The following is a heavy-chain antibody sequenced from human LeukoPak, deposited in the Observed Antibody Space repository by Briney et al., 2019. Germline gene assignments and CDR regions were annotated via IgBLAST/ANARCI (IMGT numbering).Heavy chain of an antibody. CDR1: GYIFTSYW. D-gene: IGHD1-7*01. Sequence: GGSLRLSCKGSGYIFTSYWIGWVRQMPGKGLEWMGIIYPGDSDTRYSPSFQGQVTISADKSISTAYLQWNSLKASDTAMYYCATGTATTYYYYYYGMDVWGQGTRSPSP. CDR2: IYPGDSDT. CDR3: ATGTATTYYYYYYGMDV. V-gene: IGHV5-51*01. J-gene: IGHJ6*02.